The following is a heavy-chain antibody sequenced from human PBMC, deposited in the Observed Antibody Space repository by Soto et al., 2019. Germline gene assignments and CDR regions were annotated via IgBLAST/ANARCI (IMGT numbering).Heavy chain of an antibody. CDR3: AKPSVPRPIKTVTFDF. J-gene: IGHJ5*01. Sequence: PGGSLRLSCAASGFTFSSYAMSWVRQAPGKGLEWVSAISGSGGSTYYADSVKGRFTISRDNSKNTLYLQMNSLRAEDTAVYYCAKPSVPRPIKTVTFDFWGQGTLVTVSS. CDR1: GFTFSSYA. CDR2: ISGSGGST. V-gene: IGHV3-23*01. D-gene: IGHD4-17*01.